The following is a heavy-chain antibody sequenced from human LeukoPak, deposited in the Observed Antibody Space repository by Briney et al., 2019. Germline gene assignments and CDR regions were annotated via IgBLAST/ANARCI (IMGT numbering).Heavy chain of an antibody. J-gene: IGHJ3*02. CDR3: AKDIHTSGLVNDAFDI. V-gene: IGHV3-9*01. CDR2: ISWNSGSI. D-gene: IGHD2-2*01. CDR1: GFTFDDYA. Sequence: GGSLRLSCAASGFTFDDYAKHWVRQAPGKGLEWVSGISWNSGSIGCVDSVKGRFTISRDNAKNSLYLQMNSLRAEDTALYYCAKDIHTSGLVNDAFDIWGQGTMVTVSS.